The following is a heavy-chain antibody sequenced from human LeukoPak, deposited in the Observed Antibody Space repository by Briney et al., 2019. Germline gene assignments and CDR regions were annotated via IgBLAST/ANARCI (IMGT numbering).Heavy chain of an antibody. V-gene: IGHV4-34*01. J-gene: IGHJ4*02. D-gene: IGHD6-19*01. Sequence: KPSETLSLTCAVYGGSFSGYYWSWIRQPPGKGLEWIGEINHSGSTNYNPSLKSRVTISVDTSKNQFSLKLSSVTAADTAVYYCARRQWLKSPFDYWGQGTLVTVSS. CDR2: INHSGST. CDR1: GGSFSGYY. CDR3: ARRQWLKSPFDY.